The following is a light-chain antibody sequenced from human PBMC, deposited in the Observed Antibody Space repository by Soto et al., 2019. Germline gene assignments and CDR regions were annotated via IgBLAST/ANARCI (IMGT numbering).Light chain of an antibody. Sequence: EIVLTQSPGTLSLSPGERATLSCRASQSVSSSYLAWYQQKPGQAPRLLIYGASSRATGIPDRFSGSGSGTDFNLTISRLEPEDFAVYYCQQYCSSRTFGQGTKVEIK. CDR3: QQYCSSRT. CDR2: GAS. V-gene: IGKV3-20*01. J-gene: IGKJ1*01. CDR1: QSVSSSY.